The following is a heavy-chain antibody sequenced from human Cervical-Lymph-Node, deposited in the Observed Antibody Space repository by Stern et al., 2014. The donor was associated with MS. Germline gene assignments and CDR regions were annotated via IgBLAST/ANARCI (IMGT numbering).Heavy chain of an antibody. J-gene: IGHJ3*02. CDR2: ISYSANT. Sequence: QVQLQESGPGLVQASQTLSLTCTVSGDSISSGGSYWSWIRQYPGKGLEYIGYISYSANTYYNPSLKSRLTISLDTSNNRFSLELSSVTAADTALYYCVRHRGGTMFAIWGQGTMVTVSS. V-gene: IGHV4-31*03. CDR1: GDSISSGGSY. D-gene: IGHD3-10*02. CDR3: VRHRGGTMFAI.